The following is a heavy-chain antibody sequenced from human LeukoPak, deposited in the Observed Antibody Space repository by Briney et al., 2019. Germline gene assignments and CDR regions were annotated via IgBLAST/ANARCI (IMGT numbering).Heavy chain of an antibody. Sequence: PGGSLRLSCAASGFTFSSYSMNRVRQAPGKGMEWVSSISSSSSYIYYADSVKGRFTISRDNAKNSLYLQMNSLRAEDTAVYYCARWSGSYSQGDYWGQGTLVTVSS. J-gene: IGHJ4*02. CDR2: ISSSSSYI. CDR3: ARWSGSYSQGDY. CDR1: GFTFSSYS. V-gene: IGHV3-21*01. D-gene: IGHD1-26*01.